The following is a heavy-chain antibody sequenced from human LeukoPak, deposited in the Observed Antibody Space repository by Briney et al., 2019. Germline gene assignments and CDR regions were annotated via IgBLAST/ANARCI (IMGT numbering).Heavy chain of an antibody. J-gene: IGHJ4*02. D-gene: IGHD1-26*01. CDR1: GGTFSSYA. V-gene: IGHV1-69*05. CDR3: ARDDAVGATNY. Sequence: SVKVSCKASGGTFSSYAISWVRQAPGQGLEWMGRIIPIFGTANYAQKFQGRVTITTDESTNTAYMELSSLRSEDTAVYYCARDDAVGATNYWGQGTLVTVSS. CDR2: IIPIFGTA.